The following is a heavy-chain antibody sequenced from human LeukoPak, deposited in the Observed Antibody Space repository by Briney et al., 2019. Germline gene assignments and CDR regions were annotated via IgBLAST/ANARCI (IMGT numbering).Heavy chain of an antibody. CDR1: AGSISSNSYY. J-gene: IGHJ4*02. CDR2: IYYSGST. D-gene: IGHD6-13*01. V-gene: IGHV4-39*07. Sequence: SETLSLTCALSAGSISSNSYYWGWIRQPPGKGLEWSGRIYYSGSTYYNPSLKSRVPISVDTSKIQFSLKLSSVTAADTAVYYCARVGVAAAGTVDYWGQGTLVTVSS. CDR3: ARVGVAAAGTVDY.